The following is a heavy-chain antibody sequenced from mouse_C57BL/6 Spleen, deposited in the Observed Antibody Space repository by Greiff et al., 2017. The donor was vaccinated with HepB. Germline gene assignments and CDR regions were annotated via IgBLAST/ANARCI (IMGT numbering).Heavy chain of an antibody. V-gene: IGHV3-6*01. CDR1: GYSITSGYY. CDR2: ISYDGSN. CDR3: ARDDDYDEAY. J-gene: IGHJ3*01. D-gene: IGHD2-4*01. Sequence: EVKLVESGPGLVKPSQSLSLTCSVTGYSITSGYYWNWIRQFPGNKLEWMGYISYDGSNNYNPSLKNRISITRDTSKNQFFLKLNSVTTEDTATYYCARDDDYDEAYWGQGTLVTVSA.